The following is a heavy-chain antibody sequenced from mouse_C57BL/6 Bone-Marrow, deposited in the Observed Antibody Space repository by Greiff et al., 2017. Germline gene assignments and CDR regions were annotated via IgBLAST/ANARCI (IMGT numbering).Heavy chain of an antibody. CDR2: INSDGGST. V-gene: IGHV5-2*01. CDR3: ARPDGNSILDY. Sequence: EVKLMESGGGLVQPGESLKLSCESNEYEFPSHDMSWVRKTPEKRLELVAAINSDGGSTYYPDTMERRFIISRDNTKKTLYLQMSSLRSEDTALDYCARPDGNSILDYWGQGTTLTVSS. J-gene: IGHJ2*01. CDR1: EYEFPSHD. D-gene: IGHD2-1*01.